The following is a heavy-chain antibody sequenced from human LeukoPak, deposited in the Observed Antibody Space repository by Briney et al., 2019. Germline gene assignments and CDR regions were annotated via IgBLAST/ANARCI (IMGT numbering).Heavy chain of an antibody. Sequence: GGSLRLSCTASGFTFGDYTMSWFRQAPGKGLEWVGFIRSKAYGGTREYAASVKGRFTILRDDSKSIAYLQMNSLKTEDTAVYYCTRGSTLEWLSLIDYWGQGTLVTVSS. V-gene: IGHV3-49*03. J-gene: IGHJ4*02. D-gene: IGHD3-3*01. CDR2: IRSKAYGGTR. CDR3: TRGSTLEWLSLIDY. CDR1: GFTFGDYT.